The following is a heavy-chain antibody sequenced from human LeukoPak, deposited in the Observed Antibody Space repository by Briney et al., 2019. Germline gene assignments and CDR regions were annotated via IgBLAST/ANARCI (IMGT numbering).Heavy chain of an antibody. Sequence: SETLSLTCTVSGGSISSSSHYWGWIRQPPGKGLEWIGNISYSGSTYYNPSLKSRVTISVDTSKNQFSLKLNSVTAADTAVYYCARRSLYNWNYGNWFDPWGQGTLVTVSS. D-gene: IGHD1-7*01. J-gene: IGHJ5*02. CDR3: ARRSLYNWNYGNWFDP. CDR2: ISYSGST. CDR1: GGSISSSSHY. V-gene: IGHV4-39*01.